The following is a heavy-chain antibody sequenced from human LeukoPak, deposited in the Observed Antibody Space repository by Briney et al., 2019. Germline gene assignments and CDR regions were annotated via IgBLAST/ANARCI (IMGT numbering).Heavy chain of an antibody. Sequence: PGGSLRLSCAASGFSFNRYAMSWVRQTPGKGLEWVSIIGATGATTYYTDSVRGRFTISRDNSKSMLYLQMNSLRAEDTAVYYCARDITGDPPPYYFDYWGQGSLVTVSS. V-gene: IGHV3-23*01. CDR1: GFSFNRYA. CDR2: IGATGATT. J-gene: IGHJ4*02. CDR3: ARDITGDPPPYYFDY. D-gene: IGHD7-27*01.